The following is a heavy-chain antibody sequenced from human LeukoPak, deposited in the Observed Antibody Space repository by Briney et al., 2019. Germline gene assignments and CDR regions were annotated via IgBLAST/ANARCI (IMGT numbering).Heavy chain of an antibody. CDR1: GFTFSDYY. Sequence: PGGSLRLSCAASGFTFSDYYMSWVRQAPGKGLEWVANIKQDGSEKYYVDSVKGRFTISRDNAKNSLYLQMNSLRAEDTAVYYCARDGSSHQPYYYHGMDVWGQGTTVTVSS. CDR3: ARDGSSHQPYYYHGMDV. J-gene: IGHJ6*02. CDR2: IKQDGSEK. D-gene: IGHD1-26*01. V-gene: IGHV3-7*04.